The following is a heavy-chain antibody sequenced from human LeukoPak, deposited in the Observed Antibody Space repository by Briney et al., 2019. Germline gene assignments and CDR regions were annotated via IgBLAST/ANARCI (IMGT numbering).Heavy chain of an antibody. CDR2: IWYDVSNK. CDR3: ARSGRVQLEWRFDY. V-gene: IGHV3-33*01. Sequence: PGGSLRLSCAASGFTFSSYGMHWVRQAPGKGLEWVAVIWYDVSNKYYADSVKGRFTISRDNSKNTLYLQMNSLRAEDTAVYYCARSGRVQLEWRFDYWGQGTLVTVSS. D-gene: IGHD1-1*01. J-gene: IGHJ4*02. CDR1: GFTFSSYG.